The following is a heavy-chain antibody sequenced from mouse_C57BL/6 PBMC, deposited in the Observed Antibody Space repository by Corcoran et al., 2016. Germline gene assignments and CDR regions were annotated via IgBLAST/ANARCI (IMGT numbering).Heavy chain of an antibody. CDR2: INPNNGGT. CDR3: ARRSHWYFDV. Sequence: EVQLQQSGPELVKPGASLKITCKASGYTITDYYMNWVQQSHGKRLEWIGDINPNNGGTSYNQKFKGKATLTVDTSSSTAYMELRSLTSEYSAGYYCARRSHWYFDVWGTGTTVTVSS. J-gene: IGHJ1*03. CDR1: GYTITDYY. D-gene: IGHD6-2*01. V-gene: IGHV1-26*01.